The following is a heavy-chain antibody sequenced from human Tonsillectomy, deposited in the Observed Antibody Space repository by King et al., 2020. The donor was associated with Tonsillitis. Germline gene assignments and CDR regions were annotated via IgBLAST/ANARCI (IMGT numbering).Heavy chain of an antibody. V-gene: IGHV3-30-3*01. CDR2: ISYDGSNK. J-gene: IGHJ4*02. CDR1: GFTFSSYA. D-gene: IGHD1-26*01. CDR3: ARDYSGSYDDY. Sequence: QLVQSGGGVVQPGRSLRLSCAASGFTFSSYAMHWVRQAPGKGLEWVAVISYDGSNKYYADSVKGRFTISRDNSKNTLYLQMNSLRAEDTAVYYCARDYSGSYDDYWGQGTLVTVSS.